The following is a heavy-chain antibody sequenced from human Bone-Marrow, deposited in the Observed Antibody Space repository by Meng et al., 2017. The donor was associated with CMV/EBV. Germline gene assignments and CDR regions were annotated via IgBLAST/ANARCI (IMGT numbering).Heavy chain of an antibody. J-gene: IGHJ3*02. CDR1: GFTFSDYY. V-gene: IGHV3-69-1*01. CDR3: AKALGLTGDAFDI. CDR2: ISSSSTI. Sequence: GGSLRLSCAASGFTFSDYYMNWVRQAPGKGLEWVSSISSSSTIYYADSVKGRFTISRDNSKNTLYLQMNSLRAEDTAVYYCAKALGLTGDAFDIWGQGTMVTVSS. D-gene: IGHD1-14*01.